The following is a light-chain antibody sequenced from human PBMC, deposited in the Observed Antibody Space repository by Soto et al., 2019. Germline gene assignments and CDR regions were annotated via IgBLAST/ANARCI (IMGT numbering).Light chain of an antibody. V-gene: IGLV2-23*02. J-gene: IGLJ1*01. CDR1: RXDVGTYNL. CDR2: EVS. CDR3: CAYAYSPYI. Sequence: QSVLTQPASVSGSPGQSIIISCTGTRXDVGTYNLVSWYQHHPGKAPKLLIYEVSKRPSGVSNRFSGSKSGNTASLTISGLQAEDEADYYCCAYAYSPYIFGSGTKVTVL.